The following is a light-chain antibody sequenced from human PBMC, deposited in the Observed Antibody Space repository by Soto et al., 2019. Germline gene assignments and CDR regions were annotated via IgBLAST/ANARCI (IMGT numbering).Light chain of an antibody. CDR1: QSISSW. J-gene: IGKJ2*01. CDR3: QQSISTPHT. CDR2: AAS. V-gene: IGKV1-39*01. Sequence: DIQMTQSPSTLSASVGDRVTITCRASQSISSWLAWYQQKPGKAPKLLIYAASTLQSGVPSRFSGGGSGTDFTLTIDSLQPEDLASYYCQQSISTPHTFGQGTKLEIK.